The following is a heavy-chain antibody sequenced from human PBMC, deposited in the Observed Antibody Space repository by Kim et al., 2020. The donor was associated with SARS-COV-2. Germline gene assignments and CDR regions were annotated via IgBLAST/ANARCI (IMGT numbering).Heavy chain of an antibody. D-gene: IGHD3-3*01. Sequence: GGSLRLSCAASGFTFSDYYMSWIRQAPGKGLEWVSYISSSGSTIYYADSVKGRFTISRDNAKNSLYLQMNSLRAEDTAVYYCARERTPRRLWSGYPTYNWFDPWGQGTLVTVSS. CDR3: ARERTPRRLWSGYPTYNWFDP. CDR2: ISSSGSTI. J-gene: IGHJ5*02. CDR1: GFTFSDYY. V-gene: IGHV3-11*01.